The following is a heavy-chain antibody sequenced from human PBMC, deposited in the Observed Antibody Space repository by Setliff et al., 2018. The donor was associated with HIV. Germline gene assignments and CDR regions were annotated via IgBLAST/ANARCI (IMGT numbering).Heavy chain of an antibody. CDR3: ARGYSYGLYYFDY. J-gene: IGHJ4*02. Sequence: PSETLSLTCTVSGGSISSYYWSWIRQPPGKGLEWIGYIYTSGSTNYNPSLKSRVTISVDTSKNQFSLKLSSVTAADTAVYYCARGYSYGLYYFDYWGQGTLVTVSS. D-gene: IGHD5-18*01. CDR2: IYTSGST. CDR1: GGSISSYY. V-gene: IGHV4-4*08.